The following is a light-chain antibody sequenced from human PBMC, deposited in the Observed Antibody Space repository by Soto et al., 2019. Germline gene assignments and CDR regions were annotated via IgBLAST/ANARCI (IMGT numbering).Light chain of an antibody. V-gene: IGKV1-12*01. CDR1: QGITSW. J-gene: IGKJ4*01. Sequence: DIQMTQSPPSVSASVGDRVTITCRGSQGITSWLAGYQQKPGRAPKLLIYAASSLQSGVPSRFSGSGSGRDFTLTIGSLQPEDFATYFCQQTSSFPLTFGGGTKVEIK. CDR2: AAS. CDR3: QQTSSFPLT.